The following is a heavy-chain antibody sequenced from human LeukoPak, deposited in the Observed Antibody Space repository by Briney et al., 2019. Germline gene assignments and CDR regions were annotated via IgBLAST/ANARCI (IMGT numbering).Heavy chain of an antibody. Sequence: PGGSLRLSCAASGFTLSSYWMHWVRQGPGKGPVWVSRISPDGSDTSYAGSVKGRFTISRDNAKNTLYLQMNSPRVEDTAVYYCVRGAYSGSLDYWGQGTLVTVSS. CDR1: GFTLSSYW. V-gene: IGHV3-74*01. D-gene: IGHD1-26*01. CDR2: ISPDGSDT. J-gene: IGHJ4*02. CDR3: VRGAYSGSLDY.